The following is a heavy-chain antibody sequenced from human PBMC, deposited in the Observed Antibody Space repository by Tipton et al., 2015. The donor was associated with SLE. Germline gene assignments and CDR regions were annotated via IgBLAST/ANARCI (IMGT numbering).Heavy chain of an antibody. D-gene: IGHD6-6*01. CDR3: ARRPDAFDC. CDR2: INHSGST. V-gene: IGHV4-34*01. Sequence: TLSLTCAVYGGSFSGYYWSWIRQPPGKGLEWIGEINHSGSTNYNPSLKSRVTISVDRSKNQFSLKMRSVTAADTAVYYCARRPDAFDCWGQGTMVTVSS. CDR1: GGSFSGYY. J-gene: IGHJ3*01.